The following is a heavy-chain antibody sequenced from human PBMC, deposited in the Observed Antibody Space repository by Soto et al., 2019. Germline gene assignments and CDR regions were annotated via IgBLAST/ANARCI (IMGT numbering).Heavy chain of an antibody. D-gene: IGHD3-16*02. CDR1: GFTFGDYA. V-gene: IGHV3-49*03. CDR3: TRGGQGLRLGELSFDY. CDR2: IRSKAYGGTT. J-gene: IGHJ4*02. Sequence: GGSLRLSCTASGFTFGDYAMSWFRQAPGKGLEWVGFIRSKAYGGTTEYAASVKGRFTISRDDSKSIAYLQMNSLKTEDTAVYYCTRGGQGLRLGELSFDYWGQGTLVTVYS.